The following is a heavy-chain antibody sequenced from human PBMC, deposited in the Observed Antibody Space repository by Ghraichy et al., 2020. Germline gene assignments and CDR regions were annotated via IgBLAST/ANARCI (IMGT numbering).Heavy chain of an antibody. CDR2: INLSNGGT. D-gene: IGHD6-13*01. J-gene: IGHJ4*02. CDR3: ARGRRRYGSSWEVDF. V-gene: IGHV1-2*04. CDR1: GFSFTGHF. Sequence: ASVKVSCKGSGFSFTGHFMHWVRQAPGQGLEWMGWINLSNGGTNYAQKFQGWVIMTRVTSLSTVYMELTRLPSDATAVYYCARGRRRYGSSWEVDFWGQGTLVTVSS.